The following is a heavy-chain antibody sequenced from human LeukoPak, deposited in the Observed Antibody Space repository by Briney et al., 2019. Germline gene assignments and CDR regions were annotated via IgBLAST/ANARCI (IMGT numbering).Heavy chain of an antibody. Sequence: GGSLRLSCAVSGFIFSDFSMSWVRQAPGKGLEWVGRIKSKTDGGTTDYAAPVKGRFTISRDDSKNTLYLQMNSLKTEDTAVYYCTTFEIVVVPAASYFYWGQGTLVTVSS. CDR1: GFIFSDFS. CDR3: TTFEIVVVPAASYFY. J-gene: IGHJ4*02. V-gene: IGHV3-15*01. CDR2: IKSKTDGGTT. D-gene: IGHD2-2*01.